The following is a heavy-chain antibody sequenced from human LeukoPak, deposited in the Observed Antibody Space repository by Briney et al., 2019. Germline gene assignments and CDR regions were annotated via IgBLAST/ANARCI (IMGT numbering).Heavy chain of an antibody. D-gene: IGHD4-23*01. CDR2: IYYSGST. Sequence: PSETLSLTCTVSGGSISSYYWSWIRQPPGKGLEWIGYIYYSGSTNYNPSLKSRVTISVDTSKNQFSLKLSSVTAADTVVYYCARGTYGGNSITSFDYWGQGTLVTVSS. J-gene: IGHJ4*02. V-gene: IGHV4-59*01. CDR3: ARGTYGGNSITSFDY. CDR1: GGSISSYY.